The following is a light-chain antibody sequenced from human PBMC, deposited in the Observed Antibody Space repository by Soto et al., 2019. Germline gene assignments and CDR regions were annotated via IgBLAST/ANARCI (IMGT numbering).Light chain of an antibody. CDR1: QTVERW. CDR2: DAS. V-gene: IGKV1-5*01. Sequence: DIQMTQSPSTLSASVGDRVTITCRASQTVERWLAWYQQKPGKAPKLLIYDASSLESGVPSRFSGSGSGTEFALTISSLQPDDFATYYCQQYYSYPVTFGLGTKVDIK. CDR3: QQYYSYPVT. J-gene: IGKJ1*01.